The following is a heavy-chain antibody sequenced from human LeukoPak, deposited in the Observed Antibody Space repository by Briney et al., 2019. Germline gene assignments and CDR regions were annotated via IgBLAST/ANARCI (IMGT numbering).Heavy chain of an antibody. CDR1: GGSISSSSYY. D-gene: IGHD2-2*01. CDR3: ARSYCSTSCYRSAFDI. Sequence: SETLSLTCTVSGGSISSSSYYWGWIRQPPGKGLEWIGSIYYSGSTYYNPSLKSRVTISVDTSKNQFSLKLSSVTAADTAVYYCARSYCSTSCYRSAFDIWGQGTVVTVSS. CDR2: IYYSGST. J-gene: IGHJ3*02. V-gene: IGHV4-39*07.